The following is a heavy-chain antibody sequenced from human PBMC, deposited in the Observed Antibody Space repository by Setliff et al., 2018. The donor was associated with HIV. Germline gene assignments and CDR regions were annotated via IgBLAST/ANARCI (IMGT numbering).Heavy chain of an antibody. CDR1: GYTFTGYH. D-gene: IGHD6-13*01. CDR3: ATDPGYSSTWYSESFQH. Sequence: ASVKVSCKASGYTFTGYHMHWVRQAPGQGLEWMGWINPNSGGTNYAQRFQGRVTMTRDTSISTAYMELRSLRSDDTAVYYCATDPGYSSTWYSESFQHWGQGTVVTVSS. V-gene: IGHV1-2*02. J-gene: IGHJ1*01. CDR2: INPNSGGT.